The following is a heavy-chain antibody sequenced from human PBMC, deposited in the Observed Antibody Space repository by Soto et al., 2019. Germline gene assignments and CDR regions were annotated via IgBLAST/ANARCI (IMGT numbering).Heavy chain of an antibody. CDR2: IHYSGTT. CDR1: GGSMRNYF. J-gene: IGHJ4*02. D-gene: IGHD6-13*01. V-gene: IGHV4-59*01. Sequence: LSLTCTVSGGSMRNYFWTWIRQPPGKGLEWIGYIHYSGTTSFFPSYNPSLRSRVTISEDTSKNQFSLKLLSVTTADTAVYFCAAGEASSRNLAPYYLDFWGQGTLVTVS. CDR3: AAGEASSRNLAPYYLDF.